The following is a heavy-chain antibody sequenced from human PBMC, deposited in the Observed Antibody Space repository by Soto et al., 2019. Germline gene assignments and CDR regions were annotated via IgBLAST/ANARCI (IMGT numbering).Heavy chain of an antibody. J-gene: IGHJ4*02. D-gene: IGHD6-13*01. V-gene: IGHV4-31*03. CDR2: IYYSGST. Sequence: SETLSLTCTVSGGSISSGGYYWSWIRQHPGKGLEWIGYIYYSGSTYYNPSLKSRVTISVDTSRNQFSLKLSSVTAADTAVYYCATGGSVYGYSSSWYGDYFDYWGQGILVTVSS. CDR3: ATGGSVYGYSSSWYGDYFDY. CDR1: GGSISSGGYY.